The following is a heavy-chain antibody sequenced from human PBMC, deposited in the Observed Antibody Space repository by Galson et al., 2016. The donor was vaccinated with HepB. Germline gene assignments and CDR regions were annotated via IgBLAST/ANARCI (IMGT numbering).Heavy chain of an antibody. CDR1: GYSFAAYW. J-gene: IGHJ4*02. Sequence: QSGAEVKKPGESLKISCKVSGYSFAAYWIGWVRQMPGKGLEWLGIIHPADSNTRYSPSFEGQVTTSADKSITTAYLQWSGLKASDTGMYYCARLADQNYNQQMPRIDSHCFDGWGQGALVTVSS. D-gene: IGHD1-1*01. CDR3: ARLADQNYNQQMPRIDSHCFDG. V-gene: IGHV5-51*03. CDR2: IHPADSNT.